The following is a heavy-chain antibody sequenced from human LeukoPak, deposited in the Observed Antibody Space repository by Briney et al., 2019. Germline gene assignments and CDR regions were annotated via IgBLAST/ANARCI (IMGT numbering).Heavy chain of an antibody. CDR1: GFTFSSYS. CDR3: ARISSPGYFDY. D-gene: IGHD6-13*01. J-gene: IGHJ4*02. CDR2: ISGSGTTI. Sequence: GGSLRLSCAASGFTFSSYSMNWVRQAPGKGLEWISYISGSGTTIYYAASVKGRFTISRDNAKNSLYLQLNSLRAEDTAVYYCARISSPGYFDYWGQGTLVTVSS. V-gene: IGHV3-48*04.